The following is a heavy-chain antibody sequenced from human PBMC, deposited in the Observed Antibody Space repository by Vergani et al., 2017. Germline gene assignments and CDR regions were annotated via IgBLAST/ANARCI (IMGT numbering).Heavy chain of an antibody. Sequence: QVQLVESGGGVVQPGRSLRLSCAASGFTFSSYAMHWVRQAPGKGLEWVAVISYDGSNKYYADSVKGRFTISRDNSKNTLYLQMNSLRAEGTAVYYCARTVTPAAISPFLNWGQGTLVTVSS. D-gene: IGHD2-2*01. CDR1: GFTFSSYA. V-gene: IGHV3-30*04. CDR2: ISYDGSNK. J-gene: IGHJ4*02. CDR3: ARTVTPAAISPFLN.